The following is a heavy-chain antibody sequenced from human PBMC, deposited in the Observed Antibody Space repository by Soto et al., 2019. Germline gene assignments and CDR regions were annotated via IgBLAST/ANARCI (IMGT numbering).Heavy chain of an antibody. J-gene: IGHJ6*02. D-gene: IGHD1-7*01. CDR1: GGXFSGYY. CDR3: ARGYGTGTYYYYGMDV. CDR2: INHSGST. V-gene: IGHV4-34*01. Sequence: PSETLSLTCAVYGGXFSGYYWSWIRQPPGKGLEWIGEINHSGSTNYNPSLKSRVTISVDTSKNQFSLKLSSVTAADTAVYYCARGYGTGTYYYYGMDVWGQGTTVTISS.